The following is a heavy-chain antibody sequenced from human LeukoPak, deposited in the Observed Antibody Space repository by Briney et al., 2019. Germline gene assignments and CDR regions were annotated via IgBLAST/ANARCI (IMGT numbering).Heavy chain of an antibody. Sequence: GRSLRLSCVASGFTFNAYTMHWVRQVPGRGLEWVSSMSSSRDYVFYTDSVKGRFTIFRDNANQSLDLEMSSLRGEDTAIYYCARGLVGAAFDYWGRGTLATVSS. CDR2: MSSSRDYV. J-gene: IGHJ4*02. V-gene: IGHV3-21*01. D-gene: IGHD1-26*01. CDR3: ARGLVGAAFDY. CDR1: GFTFNAYT.